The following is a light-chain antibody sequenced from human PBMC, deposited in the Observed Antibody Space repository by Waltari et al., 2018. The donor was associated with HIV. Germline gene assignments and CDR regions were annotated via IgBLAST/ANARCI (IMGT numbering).Light chain of an antibody. CDR1: SPTIGADYD. CDR3: QSYDISLSASVV. CDR2: GNK. J-gene: IGLJ2*01. Sequence: QSMLTQPPSVSGAPGQRVTISCTGRSPTIGADYDVHWYQQIPGTAPKLLISGNKNRPSGVPDRFSASKSGTSASLTISGLQAEDEADYFCQSYDISLSASVVFGGGTRLTVL. V-gene: IGLV1-40*01.